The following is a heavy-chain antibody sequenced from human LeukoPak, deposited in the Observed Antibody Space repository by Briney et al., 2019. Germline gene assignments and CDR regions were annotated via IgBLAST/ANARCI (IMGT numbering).Heavy chain of an antibody. D-gene: IGHD2-2*02. J-gene: IGHJ2*01. V-gene: IGHV4-34*01. CDR1: GGSFSGYY. CDR2: INHSGST. Sequence: SETLSLTCAVYGGSFSGYYWSWIRQPPGKGLEWIGEINHSGSTNYNPSLKSRVTISVDTSKNQFSLKLSSVTAADTAVYYCARGYCSSTSCYRAPFDLWGRGTLVTVSS. CDR3: ARGYCSSTSCYRAPFDL.